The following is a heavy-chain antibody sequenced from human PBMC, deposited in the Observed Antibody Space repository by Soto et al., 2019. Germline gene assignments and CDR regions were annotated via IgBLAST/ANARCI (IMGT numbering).Heavy chain of an antibody. CDR2: ITFDGSNQ. CDR1: GFRFSGYG. Sequence: QVQLVESGVGVVQPGRSLRLSCVASGFRFSGYGMYWVRQAPGKGLEWVARITFDGSNQFYGDSVKGRFTISRDDSKNTLYLQMNSLRSEDTALYYCAKDMGADYWGHGTPVIVSS. V-gene: IGHV3-30*18. D-gene: IGHD3-16*01. CDR3: AKDMGADY. J-gene: IGHJ4*01.